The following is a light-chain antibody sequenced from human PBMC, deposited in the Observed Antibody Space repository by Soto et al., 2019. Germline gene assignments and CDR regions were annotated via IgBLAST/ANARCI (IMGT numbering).Light chain of an antibody. CDR1: QSVSSN. CDR2: GAS. J-gene: IGKJ4*01. CDR3: QQYNSWPLT. Sequence: EIMMTQSPATLSVSPGDTATLSCRASQSVSSNLAWYQQKPGQAPRLLIYGASSRATGTPARFSGSGSGTEFTLTISSLQSEDFAVYYCQQYNSWPLTFGGGTKVEIK. V-gene: IGKV3D-15*01.